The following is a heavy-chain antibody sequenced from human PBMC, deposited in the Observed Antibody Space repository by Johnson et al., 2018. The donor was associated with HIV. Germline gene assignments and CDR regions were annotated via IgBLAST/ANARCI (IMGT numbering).Heavy chain of an antibody. CDR3: AKDAPQEKAFDI. CDR2: IRYDGRNK. Sequence: QVQLVESGGGVVQPGRSLRLSCAASGFTFSSYGMHWVRQAPGKGLERVACIRYDGRNKNYADSVKGRFTISRDNSTNTLYLQMNSLRAEDTAVYYCAKDAPQEKAFDIWGQGTMVTVSS. V-gene: IGHV3-30*02. J-gene: IGHJ3*02. CDR1: GFTFSSYG. D-gene: IGHD5-24*01.